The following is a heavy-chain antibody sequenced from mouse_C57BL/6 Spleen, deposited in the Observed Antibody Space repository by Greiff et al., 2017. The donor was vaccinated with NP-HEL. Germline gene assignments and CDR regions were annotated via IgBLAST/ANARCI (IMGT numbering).Heavy chain of an antibody. D-gene: IGHD2-4*01. CDR2: IYPGDGDT. J-gene: IGHJ3*01. V-gene: IGHV1-82*01. Sequence: VKLQESGPELVKPGASVKISCKASGYAFSSSWMNWVKQRPGKGLEWIGRIYPGDGDTNYNGKFKGKATLTAEKSSSTAYMQLSSLTSEDSAVYFCARDYDYAPFAYWGQGTLVTVSA. CDR3: ARDYDYAPFAY. CDR1: GYAFSSSW.